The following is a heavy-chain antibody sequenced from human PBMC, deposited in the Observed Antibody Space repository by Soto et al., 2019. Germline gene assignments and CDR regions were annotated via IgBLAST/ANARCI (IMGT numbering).Heavy chain of an antibody. D-gene: IGHD4-17*01. CDR3: GRHMRGDYEKSEY. CDR1: GGSMSSFY. J-gene: IGHJ4*02. Sequence: PSETLSLTCTISGGSMSSFYWSWIRQPPGKGLEWIGYIYYNGNTNYNPSLKSRVTISVDTSKNQFSLKLASVTAADTAVYFCGRHMRGDYEKSEYWGEGTLVTVSS. V-gene: IGHV4-59*08. CDR2: IYYNGNT.